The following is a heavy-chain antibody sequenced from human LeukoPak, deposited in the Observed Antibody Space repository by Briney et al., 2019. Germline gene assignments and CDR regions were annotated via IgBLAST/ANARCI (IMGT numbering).Heavy chain of an antibody. CDR3: ARVGASYGALDY. CDR1: GVTFSTFE. V-gene: IGHV3-48*03. Sequence: GGSLRLSCAASGVTFSTFEVDWVRQAPGKGLEWVSFISSSGSTIFYADSVKGRFTISRDNARNSLYLQMNSLRSEDTAIYYCARVGASYGALDYWGQGALVTVSS. D-gene: IGHD1-26*01. CDR2: ISSSGSTI. J-gene: IGHJ4*02.